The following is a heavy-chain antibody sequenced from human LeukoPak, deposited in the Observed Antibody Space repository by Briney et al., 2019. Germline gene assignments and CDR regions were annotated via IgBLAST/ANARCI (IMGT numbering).Heavy chain of an antibody. CDR1: GFTFSNAW. CDR3: TTWITYYYDSSGYRD. D-gene: IGHD3-22*01. V-gene: IGHV3-15*01. CDR2: IKSKTDGGTI. Sequence: GGSLRLSCAASGFTFSNAWMSWVRQAPGKGLEWVGRIKSKTDGGTIDYAAPVKGRFTISRDDSKNTLYLQMNSPKTEDTAVYYCTTWITYYYDSSGYRDWGQGTLVTVSS. J-gene: IGHJ4*02.